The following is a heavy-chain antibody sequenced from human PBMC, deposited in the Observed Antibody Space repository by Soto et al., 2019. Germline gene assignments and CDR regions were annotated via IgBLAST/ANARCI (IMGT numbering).Heavy chain of an antibody. D-gene: IGHD3-9*01. V-gene: IGHV3-74*01. J-gene: IGHJ6*02. Sequence: GGSLRLSCAASEFTFSTYWMHWVRQAPGKGLEWVARISSTGSTTTYADSVKGRFTISRDNAKNTLYLQMNSLRDEDTAVYYCARCPGFDWLLVEDYYGMDVWGQGTTVTVSS. CDR1: EFTFSTYW. CDR2: ISSTGSTT. CDR3: ARCPGFDWLLVEDYYGMDV.